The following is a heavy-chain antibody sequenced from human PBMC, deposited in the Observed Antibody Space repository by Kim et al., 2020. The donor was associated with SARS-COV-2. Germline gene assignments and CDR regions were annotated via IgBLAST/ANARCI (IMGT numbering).Heavy chain of an antibody. CDR3: ARGGAVLRFLEWLSSYFDY. CDR2: INAGSGNT. Sequence: ASVKVSCKASGYTFSNYAMHWVRQAPGQRLEWMGWINAGSGNTEYSQKFQCRLIITRDTSASTAYMELSSLRSEDTAVYYCARGGAVLRFLEWLSSYFDYWGQGTLVTVSS. V-gene: IGHV1-3*01. J-gene: IGHJ4*02. D-gene: IGHD3-3*01. CDR1: GYTFSNYA.